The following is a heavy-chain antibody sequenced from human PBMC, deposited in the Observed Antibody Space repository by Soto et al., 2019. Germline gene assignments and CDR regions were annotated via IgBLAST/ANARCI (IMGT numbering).Heavy chain of an antibody. V-gene: IGHV4-30-2*01. CDR2: IYHSVST. Sequence: QLQLQESGSKLVKPSQTLSLTCAVSGGSISSGGYSWCWIRQPPGKGLEWIGYIYHSVSTYYNPSLKSRVTISVDRSKNQFSLKLSSVTAADTAVYYCARGPPIFYWGQGTLVTVSS. CDR3: ARGPPIFY. D-gene: IGHD3-9*01. J-gene: IGHJ4*02. CDR1: GGSISSGGYS.